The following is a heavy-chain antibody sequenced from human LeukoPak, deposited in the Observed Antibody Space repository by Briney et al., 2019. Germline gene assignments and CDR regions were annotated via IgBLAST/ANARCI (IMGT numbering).Heavy chain of an antibody. D-gene: IGHD1-1*01. J-gene: IGHJ4*02. CDR1: GCSISSSSYY. Sequence: SETLSLTCTVSGCSISSSSYYWGWIRQPPGKGLEWIGSIYYSGSTYYNPSLKSRVTISVDTSKNQFSLKLSSVTAADTAVYYCARGSAGRLYWGQGTLVTVSS. CDR2: IYYSGST. V-gene: IGHV4-39*07. CDR3: ARGSAGRLY.